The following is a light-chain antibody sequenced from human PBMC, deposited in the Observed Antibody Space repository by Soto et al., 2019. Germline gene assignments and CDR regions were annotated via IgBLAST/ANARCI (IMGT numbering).Light chain of an antibody. Sequence: EIVMTQSPATLSVSRGERATLSCRASQSISSGLAWYQQKPGQAPRLLIYGASTRATGIPARFSGSGSGTEFTLTISSLQSEDSAVYYCQQYNNGPTYTFGQGTKLEIK. CDR1: QSISSG. CDR2: GAS. J-gene: IGKJ2*01. V-gene: IGKV3-15*01. CDR3: QQYNNGPTYT.